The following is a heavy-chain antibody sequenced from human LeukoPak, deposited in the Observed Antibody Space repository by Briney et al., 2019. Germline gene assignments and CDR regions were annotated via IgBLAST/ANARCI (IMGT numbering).Heavy chain of an antibody. CDR3: ARIWDGYSGSDY. J-gene: IGHJ4*02. Sequence: GGSLRLSCAASGFTFNSYSMKWVRQAPGKGLEWISYLSRSGSTIYYAASVKGRFTISRDNAKNSLYLQVNSLRADDTAVYYCARIWDGYSGSDYWGQGTLVTVSS. D-gene: IGHD1-26*01. CDR1: GFTFNSYS. CDR2: LSRSGSTI. V-gene: IGHV3-48*01.